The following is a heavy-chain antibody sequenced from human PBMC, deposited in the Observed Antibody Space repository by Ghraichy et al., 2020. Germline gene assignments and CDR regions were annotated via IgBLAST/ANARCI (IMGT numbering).Heavy chain of an antibody. V-gene: IGHV3-9*01. CDR3: VKDRAATTANYYYAMDV. J-gene: IGHJ6*02. CDR2: ISWNSGNI. D-gene: IGHD1-1*01. CDR1: GFTFDDYG. Sequence: GGSLRLSCAASGFTFDDYGMHWVRQVPGKGLEWVSGISWNSGNIGYVDSVKGRFTISRDNAKNSLYLQMNSLRAEDTALYYCVKDRAATTANYYYAMDVWGQGTTVTVSS.